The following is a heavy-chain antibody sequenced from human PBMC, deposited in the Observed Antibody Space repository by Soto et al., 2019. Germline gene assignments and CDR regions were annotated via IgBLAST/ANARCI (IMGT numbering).Heavy chain of an antibody. Sequence: PGRTLSVSFAASGFSLSEYYLSWIGQAPGRGLEWDAQINWSGSYTNYADCVQGRFTISRDNAKNSLYLQMNNLRVEDTAVYYCARDISGPASGDDWFDPWGQGTLVTVSS. CDR2: INWSGSYT. J-gene: IGHJ5*02. D-gene: IGHD3-3*01. V-gene: IGHV3-11*06. CDR3: ARDISGPASGDDWFDP. CDR1: GFSLSEYY.